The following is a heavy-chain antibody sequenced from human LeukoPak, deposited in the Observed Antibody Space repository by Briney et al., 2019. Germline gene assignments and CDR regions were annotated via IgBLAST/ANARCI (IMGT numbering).Heavy chain of an antibody. D-gene: IGHD7-27*01. V-gene: IGHV1-2*02. J-gene: IGHJ4*02. CDR1: GYTFTGYY. CDR2: IKPDSGFS. Sequence: ASVKVSCKASGYTFTGYYMQWVRQAPGQGLEWMGWIKPDSGFSNYAPKFQGRVTLTRDTSISTVYMELKRLTSDDTAMYYCARGGKSELGTCDHWGQGTLVTVSS. CDR3: ARGGKSELGTCDH.